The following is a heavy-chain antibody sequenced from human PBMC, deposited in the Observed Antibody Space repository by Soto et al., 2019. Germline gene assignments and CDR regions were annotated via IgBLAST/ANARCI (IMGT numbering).Heavy chain of an antibody. CDR2: ISAYNGNT. D-gene: IGHD3-3*01. CDR3: ARPLGRNFGVDHFDY. J-gene: IGHJ4*02. Sequence: ASVKVSCKASGYTFTSYGISWVRQAPGQGLEWMGWISAYNGNTNYAQKLQGRVTMTTDTSTSTAYMELRSLRSDDTAVYYCARPLGRNFGVDHFDYWGQGTLVTVSS. CDR1: GYTFTSYG. V-gene: IGHV1-18*01.